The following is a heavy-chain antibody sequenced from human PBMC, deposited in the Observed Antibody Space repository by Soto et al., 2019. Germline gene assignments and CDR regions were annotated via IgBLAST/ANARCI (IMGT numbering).Heavy chain of an antibody. Sequence: GASVKVSCKASGYTFTGYYMHWVRQAPGQGLEWMGIINPSGGSTSYEQKFQGRVTMTRDTSTSTVYMELSSLRSEDTAVYYCARDLGLYQHGSGSPYYYYGMDVWGQGTTVTVSS. V-gene: IGHV1-46*01. CDR3: ARDLGLYQHGSGSPYYYYGMDV. J-gene: IGHJ6*02. CDR2: INPSGGST. CDR1: GYTFTGYY. D-gene: IGHD3-10*01.